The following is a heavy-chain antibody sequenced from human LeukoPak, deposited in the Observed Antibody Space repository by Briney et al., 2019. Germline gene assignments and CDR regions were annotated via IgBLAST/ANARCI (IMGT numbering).Heavy chain of an antibody. D-gene: IGHD1-20*01. J-gene: IGHJ4*02. CDR2: IKSDGITI. CDR3: LRDLNWSLDQ. Sequence: GGSLRLSCATSGFTFSNYMMHWVCQAPGKGLVWVSRIKSDGITITYADSVKGRFTISRDNAKNTLYPQMNSLRAEDTAVYYCLRDLNWSLDQWGQGTLVTVSS. CDR1: GFTFSNYM. V-gene: IGHV3-74*01.